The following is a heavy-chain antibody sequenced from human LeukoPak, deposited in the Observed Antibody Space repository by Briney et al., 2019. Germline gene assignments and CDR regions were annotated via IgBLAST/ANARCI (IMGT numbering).Heavy chain of an antibody. D-gene: IGHD3-3*01. CDR2: ISSSSDYI. Sequence: RGCLRLSCAASGVTFSNAWMSWVRQAPGKRLEWVSSISSSSDYIYYADSMQGRFTISRDNAKNALYLQMNSLKAEDAAVYYCARGGDHYNDFGDYWGQGALVTVSS. J-gene: IGHJ4*02. CDR1: GVTFSNAW. V-gene: IGHV3-21*01. CDR3: ARGGDHYNDFGDY.